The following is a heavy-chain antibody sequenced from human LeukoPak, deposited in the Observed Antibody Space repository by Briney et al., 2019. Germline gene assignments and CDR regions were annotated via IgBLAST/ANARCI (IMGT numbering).Heavy chain of an antibody. CDR1: GFTFSSYA. CDR2: ISYDGSNK. CDR3: AREGVSYYYGSGPF. Sequence: GGSLRLSCAASGFTFSSYAMHWVRQAPGKGLEWVAVISYDGSNKYYADSVKGRFTISRDNSKNTLYLQMNSLRAEDTAVYYCAREGVSYYYGSGPFWGQGTLVTVSS. J-gene: IGHJ4*02. D-gene: IGHD3-10*01. V-gene: IGHV3-30-3*01.